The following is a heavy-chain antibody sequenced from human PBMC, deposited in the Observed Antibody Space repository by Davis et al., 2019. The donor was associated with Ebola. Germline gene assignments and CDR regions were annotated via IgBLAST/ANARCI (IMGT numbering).Heavy chain of an antibody. CDR1: GFTFSSNA. CDR2: VTGRVDSA. CDR3: AVLAIFLIPNGMDV. V-gene: IGHV3-23*01. Sequence: GGSLRLSCAASGFTFSSNAMSWVRQAPGKGLEWVSGVTGRVDSAYYADSVKGRFTISRDNSMNTPYLQMNSLRAEDTAVYYCAVLAIFLIPNGMDVWGQGTTVTVSS. D-gene: IGHD3-9*01. J-gene: IGHJ6*02.